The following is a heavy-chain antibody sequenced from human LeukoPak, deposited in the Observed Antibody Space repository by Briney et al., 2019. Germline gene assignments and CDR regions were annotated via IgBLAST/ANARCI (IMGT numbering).Heavy chain of an antibody. CDR2: INWNGGST. J-gene: IGHJ4*02. Sequence: GGSLRLSCAASGFTFDDYGMSWVRQAPGKGLEWVSGINWNGGSTGYADSVKGRFTISRDNAKNSLYLQMNSLRAEDTAVYYCARDGDPTCGGDCPYYFDYWGQGTLVTVSS. CDR3: ARDGDPTCGGDCPYYFDY. V-gene: IGHV3-20*04. D-gene: IGHD2-21*02. CDR1: GFTFDDYG.